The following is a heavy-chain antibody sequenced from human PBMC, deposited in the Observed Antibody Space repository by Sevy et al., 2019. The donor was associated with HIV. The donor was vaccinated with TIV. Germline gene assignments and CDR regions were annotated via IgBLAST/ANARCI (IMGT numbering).Heavy chain of an antibody. J-gene: IGHJ6*03. CDR1: GFTFGDYA. D-gene: IGHD4-17*01. Sequence: GGSLRLSCTVSGFTFGDYAMTWVRQAPGKGLEWVAVIRAKAYGGTTDYAASVKDRFIISRDDSRSIAYLQMRSLKIADTAVYYCTRGGYGDYYYQYYFMDVWGKGTTVTASS. CDR3: TRGGYGDYYYQYYFMDV. V-gene: IGHV3-49*04. CDR2: IRAKAYGGTT.